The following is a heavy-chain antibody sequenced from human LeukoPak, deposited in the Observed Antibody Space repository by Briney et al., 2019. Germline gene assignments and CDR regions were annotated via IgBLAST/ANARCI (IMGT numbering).Heavy chain of an antibody. CDR3: ARTQTSSYSAFDI. V-gene: IGHV1-2*02. CDR1: GYTFTGYY. J-gene: IGHJ3*02. Sequence: ASVKVSCKASGYTFTGYYMHWVRQAPGQGLEWMGWINPNSGGTNYAQKFQGRVTMTRDTSISTAYMELSRLRSDDTAVYYCARTQTSSYSAFDIWGQGTMVTVSS. D-gene: IGHD2-15*01. CDR2: INPNSGGT.